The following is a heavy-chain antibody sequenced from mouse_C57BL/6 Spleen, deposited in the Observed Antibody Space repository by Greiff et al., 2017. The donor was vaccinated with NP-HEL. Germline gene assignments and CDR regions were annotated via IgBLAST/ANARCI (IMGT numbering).Heavy chain of an antibody. J-gene: IGHJ4*01. V-gene: IGHV14-3*01. Sequence: EVQLQQSVAELVRPGASVKLSCTASGFNIKNTYMHWVKQRPEQGLEWIGRIDPANGNTKYAPKFQGKATLTADTSSNTAYLQLSSLTSEDTAIYYCSTSIYYGYYYAMDYWGQGTSVTVSS. D-gene: IGHD2-2*01. CDR1: GFNIKNTY. CDR3: STSIYYGYYYAMDY. CDR2: IDPANGNT.